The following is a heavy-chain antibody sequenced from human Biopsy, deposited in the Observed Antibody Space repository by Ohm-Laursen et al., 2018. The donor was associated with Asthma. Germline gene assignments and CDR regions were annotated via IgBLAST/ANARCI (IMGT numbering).Heavy chain of an antibody. CDR2: ISVYNGNT. J-gene: IGHJ6*04. D-gene: IGHD3-10*01. CDR3: ARAVDYSHYYGIDV. CDR1: GYTFNSAG. V-gene: IGHV1-18*01. Sequence: ESSVKVSCKTSGYTFNSAGITWVRQAPGQGLEWMGWISVYNGNTKVAQKLQDRVTMITDTSTSTAYMELRSLRSADTAVYFCARAVDYSHYYGIDVWGKGTTVTVST.